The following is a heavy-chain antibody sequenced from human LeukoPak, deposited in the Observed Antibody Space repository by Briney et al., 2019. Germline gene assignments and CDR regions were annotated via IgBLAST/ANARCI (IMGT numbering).Heavy chain of an antibody. CDR2: INAGNGNT. CDR1: GYTFTRYA. D-gene: IGHD3-10*01. Sequence: GASVKVSCKASGYTFTRYAMHWVRQAPGQRLEWMGWINAGNGNTKYSQKFQGRVTFTRDTSASTAYMELSSLRSEDTAVYYCGTRPDRLLWFGEPPVYWGQGTLVTVSS. V-gene: IGHV1-3*01. J-gene: IGHJ4*02. CDR3: GTRPDRLLWFGEPPVY.